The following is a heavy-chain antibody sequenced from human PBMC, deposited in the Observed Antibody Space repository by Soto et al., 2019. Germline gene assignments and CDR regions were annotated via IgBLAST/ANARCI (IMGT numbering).Heavy chain of an antibody. CDR1: GGSISSYY. CDR3: ARASYVGYYSGMDV. D-gene: IGHD3-16*01. CDR2: IYYSGST. V-gene: IGHV4-59*01. Sequence: KASETLSLTCTVSGGSISSYYWSWIRQPPGKGLEWIGYIYYSGSTNYNPSLKSRVTISVDTSKNQFSLKLSSVTAADTAVYYCARASYVGYYSGMDVWGQGTKVTVSS. J-gene: IGHJ6*02.